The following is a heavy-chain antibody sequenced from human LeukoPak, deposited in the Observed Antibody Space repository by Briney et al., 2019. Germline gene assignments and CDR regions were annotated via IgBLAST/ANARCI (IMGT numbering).Heavy chain of an antibody. CDR2: INRKHNSDAP. V-gene: IGHV3-73*01. Sequence: GGSLRLSCAASGFTFSGSSMRWVRQAAGKGLEWVGRINRKHNSDAPESAESVKGRYTISRDDSKIRAYMQMNSLTTEDTAVYFCTRRDNDYWGQGTRVTVSS. J-gene: IGHJ4*02. CDR1: GFTFSGSS. CDR3: TRRDNDY. D-gene: IGHD1-14*01.